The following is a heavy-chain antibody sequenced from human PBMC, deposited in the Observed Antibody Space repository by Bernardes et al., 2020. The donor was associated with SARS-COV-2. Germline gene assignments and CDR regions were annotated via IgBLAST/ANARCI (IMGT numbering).Heavy chain of an antibody. V-gene: IGHV4-59*08. CDR2: IYYSGST. D-gene: IGHD3-3*01. CDR1: GGSISSYY. J-gene: IGHJ6*02. Sequence: SETLSLTCTVSGGSISSYYWSWIRQPPGKGLEWIGYIYYSGSTNYNPSLKSRVTISVDTSKNQFSLKLSSVTAADTAVYYCARHLARITIFGVVPEGMDVWGQGTTVTVSS. CDR3: ARHLARITIFGVVPEGMDV.